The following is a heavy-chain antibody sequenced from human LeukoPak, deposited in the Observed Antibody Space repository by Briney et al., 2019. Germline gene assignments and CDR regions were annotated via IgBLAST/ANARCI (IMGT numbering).Heavy chain of an antibody. CDR1: GGTFSSYA. Sequence: SVKVSFKASGGTFSSYAVSWVRQAPGQGPEWMGGIIPIFGTANYAQKFQGRVTITTDESTSTAYMELSSLRSEDTAVYYCARDSLEMATPKYYFDYWGQGTLVTVSS. CDR2: IIPIFGTA. J-gene: IGHJ4*02. CDR3: ARDSLEMATPKYYFDY. D-gene: IGHD5-24*01. V-gene: IGHV1-69*05.